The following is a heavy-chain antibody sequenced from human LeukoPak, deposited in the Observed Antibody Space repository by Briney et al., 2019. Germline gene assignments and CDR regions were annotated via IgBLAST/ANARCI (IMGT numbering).Heavy chain of an antibody. V-gene: IGHV3-7*03. CDR3: ARGPGRVAVPATGSFDL. Sequence: GGSLRLSCAASGFTFTNYWMSWVRQAPGKGLEWVANIKHDGSESYYVDSVKGRFTISRDDAKKSLYLQMNILRAEDTALYYCARGPGRVAVPATGSFDLWGQGTMVTVSS. CDR2: IKHDGSES. J-gene: IGHJ3*01. D-gene: IGHD6-19*01. CDR1: GFTFTNYW.